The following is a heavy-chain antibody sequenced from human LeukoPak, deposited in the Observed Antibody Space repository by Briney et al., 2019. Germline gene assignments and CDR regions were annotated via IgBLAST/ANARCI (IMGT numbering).Heavy chain of an antibody. CDR3: ARGRSVTTSNFDY. V-gene: IGHV1-2*02. CDR1: GYTFTGYY. CDR2: INPNSGGT. D-gene: IGHD4-17*01. J-gene: IGHJ4*02. Sequence: GASVKVSCKASGYTFTGYYMHWVRQAPGQGLEWMGWINPNSGGTYFAQKFQGRATMTWDTSISTAYMELSSLRSDDTAVYYCARGRSVTTSNFDYWGQGTLVTVSS.